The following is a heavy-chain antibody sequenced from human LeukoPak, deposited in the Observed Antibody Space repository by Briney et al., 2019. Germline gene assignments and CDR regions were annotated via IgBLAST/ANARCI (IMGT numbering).Heavy chain of an antibody. CDR2: VYSGGST. D-gene: IGHD3-22*01. V-gene: IGHV3-53*01. CDR3: ARTGYYYDSSGYYPFDY. J-gene: IGHJ4*02. CDR1: GFTVSSNY. Sequence: GGSLRLSCAASGFTVSSNYMSWVRQALGKGLEWVSIVYSGGSTYYADSVKGRFTISRDNSKNTLYLQMNSLRAEDTAVYYCARTGYYYDSSGYYPFDYWGQGTLVTVSS.